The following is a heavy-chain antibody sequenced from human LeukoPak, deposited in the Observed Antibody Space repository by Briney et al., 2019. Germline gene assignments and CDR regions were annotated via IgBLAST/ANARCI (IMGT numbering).Heavy chain of an antibody. D-gene: IGHD1-26*01. CDR2: IYYSGST. Sequence: SETLSLTCTVSGGSISSYYWSWIRQPPGKGLEWIGYIYYSGSTNYNPSLKSRVTISVDTSKNQFSLKLSSVTAADTAVYYCAREMREVRYYFDYWGQGTLVTVSS. CDR3: AREMREVRYYFDY. CDR1: GGSISSYY. J-gene: IGHJ4*02. V-gene: IGHV4-59*01.